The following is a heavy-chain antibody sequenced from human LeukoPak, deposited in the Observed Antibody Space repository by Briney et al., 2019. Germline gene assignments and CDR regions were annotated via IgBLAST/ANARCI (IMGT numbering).Heavy chain of an antibody. Sequence: GGSLRLSCAASGFTFSSYAMSWVRQAPGKGLEWVSAISGSGGSTYYADSVKGRFTISRDNSKNTLYLQMNSLRAEDTAVYYCAKDPLTMIVVVRRYNWFDPWGQGTLVTVSS. CDR1: GFTFSSYA. CDR2: ISGSGGST. V-gene: IGHV3-23*01. D-gene: IGHD3-22*01. CDR3: AKDPLTMIVVVRRYNWFDP. J-gene: IGHJ5*02.